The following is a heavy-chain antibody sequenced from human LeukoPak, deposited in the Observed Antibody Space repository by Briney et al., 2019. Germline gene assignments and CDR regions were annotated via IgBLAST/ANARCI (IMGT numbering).Heavy chain of an antibody. D-gene: IGHD3-10*01. CDR2: INHSGST. Sequence: SETLSLTCAVYGGSFSGYYWSWIRQPPGKGLEWIGEINHSGSTNYNPSLKSRVTISVDTSKNQFSLKLSSVTAADTAVYYCARGQGTMVRGVSKPFDYWGQGTLVTVFS. CDR1: GGSFSGYY. J-gene: IGHJ4*02. V-gene: IGHV4-34*01. CDR3: ARGQGTMVRGVSKPFDY.